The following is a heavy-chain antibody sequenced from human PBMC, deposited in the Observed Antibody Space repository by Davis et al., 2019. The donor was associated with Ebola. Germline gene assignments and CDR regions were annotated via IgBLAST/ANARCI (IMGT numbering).Heavy chain of an antibody. CDR2: ICYDGSYK. CDR1: GFTFSSYG. CDR3: ARGQLYTSSWSDY. D-gene: IGHD6-13*01. Sequence: GESLKISCAASGFTFSSYGMHWVRQAPGKALECVAMICYDGSYKYYADSVEGRFTISRDNFRNTLYLQMNSLRAEDTAVYYCARGQLYTSSWSDYWGQGTLVTVSS. J-gene: IGHJ4*02. V-gene: IGHV3-33*01.